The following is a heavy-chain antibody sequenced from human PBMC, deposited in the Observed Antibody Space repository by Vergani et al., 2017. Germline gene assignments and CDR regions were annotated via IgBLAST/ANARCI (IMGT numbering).Heavy chain of an antibody. Sequence: EVQLDESGGGLVLPGRSLGLSCVASGFTSAGYAMHRVRQAPGKGLEWVSGISWNSNSIGYADSVKGRFTISRDNAKNSLYLQMNSLRAEDTALYYCAKXLGTSSGGGWFDPWGQGSLVTVSS. V-gene: IGHV3-9*02. J-gene: IGHJ5*02. CDR2: ISWNSNSI. D-gene: IGHD6-6*01. CDR3: AKXLGTSSGGGWFDP. CDR1: GFTSAGYA.